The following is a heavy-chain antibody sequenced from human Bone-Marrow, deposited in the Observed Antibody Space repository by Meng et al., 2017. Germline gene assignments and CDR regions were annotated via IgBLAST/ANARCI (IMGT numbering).Heavy chain of an antibody. CDR3: ARAGGVVAATDYYYGMDV. CDR2: INPNSGGT. J-gene: IGHJ6*02. D-gene: IGHD2-15*01. CDR1: GYTFTGNY. V-gene: IGHV1-2*02. Sequence: ASVKVSCKASGYTFTGNYMHWVRQAPGQGLEWMGWINPNSGGTTYAQKFQDRVTLTRDTSISTAYMELSRLRSDDTAVYYCARAGGVVAATDYYYGMDVWGQGTTVTVSS.